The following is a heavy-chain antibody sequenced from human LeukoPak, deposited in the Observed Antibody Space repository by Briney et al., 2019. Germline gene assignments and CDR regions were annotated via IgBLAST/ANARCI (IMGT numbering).Heavy chain of an antibody. CDR2: IYYSGST. V-gene: IGHV4-39*01. D-gene: IGHD3-3*01. CDR1: GGPISSSSYY. Sequence: SETLSLTCTVSGGPISSSSYYWGWIRQPPGKGLEWIGSIYYSGSTYYNPSLKSRVTISADTSKNQFSLKLSSVTAADTAVYYCAPVPKDFWSGSDEGYWGQGTLVTVSS. J-gene: IGHJ4*02. CDR3: APVPKDFWSGSDEGY.